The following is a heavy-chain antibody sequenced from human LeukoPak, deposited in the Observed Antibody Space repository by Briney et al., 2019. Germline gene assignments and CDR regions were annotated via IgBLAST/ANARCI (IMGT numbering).Heavy chain of an antibody. CDR1: GYTFTGYY. D-gene: IGHD6-19*01. J-gene: IGHJ4*02. CDR2: INPNSGGT. CDR3: ARPYSSGWYWIDY. V-gene: IGHV1-2*02. Sequence: ASVKVSCKASGYTFTGYYMHWVRQAPGQGLEWMGWINPNSGGTNYAQKFQGRVTMTRDTPISTAYMELSRLRSDDTAVYYCARPYSSGWYWIDYWGQGTLVTVSS.